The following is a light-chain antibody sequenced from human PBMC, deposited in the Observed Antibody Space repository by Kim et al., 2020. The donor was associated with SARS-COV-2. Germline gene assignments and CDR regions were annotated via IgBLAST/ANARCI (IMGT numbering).Light chain of an antibody. CDR1: QDINRF. J-gene: IGKJ2*03. Sequence: GSGGGGVTITCRARQDINRFLAWYQQKPGKVPKRLIYHASTLESGVPSRFSGSGSGTEFSLTISSLQPEDIATYGCLQHTSYPYSFGQGTKLEI. CDR2: HAS. CDR3: LQHTSYPYS. V-gene: IGKV1-17*03.